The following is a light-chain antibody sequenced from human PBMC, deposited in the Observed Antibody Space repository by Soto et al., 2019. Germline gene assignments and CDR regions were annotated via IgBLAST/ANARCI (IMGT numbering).Light chain of an antibody. CDR2: GAS. CDR3: QQFFSAVLT. V-gene: IGKV1-39*01. J-gene: IGKJ4*01. Sequence: DIQLTQSPSSLSASLGDSITITCRASETISTFLNWYQVQPGKAPRLLVYGASYLQVGVPVRFRASGSGTLFTLTIDNLQREDLASYFCQQFFSAVLTFGGGTRVDI. CDR1: ETISTF.